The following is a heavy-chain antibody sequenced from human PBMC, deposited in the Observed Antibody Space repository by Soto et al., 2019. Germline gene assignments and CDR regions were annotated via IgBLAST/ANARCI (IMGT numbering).Heavy chain of an antibody. J-gene: IGHJ4*02. CDR1: GVSISRSDW. D-gene: IGHD3-22*01. Sequence: QVQLQESGPGLVKPSGTLSLTCAVSGVSISRSDWWSWVRQPPGKGLEWIGEISHSGSTNYRPSLRGRVTISLDKSKNQFSLKLTSVNAADTAVYYCARGYDRTVSPARYFDFWGQGTLVIVSS. V-gene: IGHV4-4*02. CDR2: ISHSGST. CDR3: ARGYDRTVSPARYFDF.